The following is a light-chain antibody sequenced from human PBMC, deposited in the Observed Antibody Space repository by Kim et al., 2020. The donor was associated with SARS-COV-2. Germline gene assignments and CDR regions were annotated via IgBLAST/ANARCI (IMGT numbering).Light chain of an antibody. J-gene: IGKJ2*01. Sequence: ASVGDRVTIPCRDSQSISSWLAWYQQKPGKAPNLLIYKASQLETGVPSRFGGSGSGTEFTLTISSLQPDDFATYYCQHYNTYPYTFGQGTKLEI. CDR1: QSISSW. V-gene: IGKV1-5*03. CDR3: QHYNTYPYT. CDR2: KAS.